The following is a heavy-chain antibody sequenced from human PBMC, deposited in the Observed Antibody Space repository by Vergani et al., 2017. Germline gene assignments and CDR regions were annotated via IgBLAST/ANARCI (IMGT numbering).Heavy chain of an antibody. J-gene: IGHJ6*02. CDR2: IYHTGST. CDR3: ARVRRDDSSGYYYYYGMDV. CDR1: GYSITSGYY. Sequence: QVQLLESGPGLLKPSETLSLTCSVSGYSITSGYYWGWIRQPPGRGLEWIGSIYHTGSTYYNPSLKSRVTISVDTSKNQFSLKLSSVTAADTAVYYCARVRRDDSSGYYYYYGMDVWGQGTTVTVSS. D-gene: IGHD3-22*01. V-gene: IGHV4-38-2*02.